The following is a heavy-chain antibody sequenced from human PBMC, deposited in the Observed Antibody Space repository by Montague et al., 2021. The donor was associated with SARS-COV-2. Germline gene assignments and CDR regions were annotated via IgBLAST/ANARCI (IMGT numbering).Heavy chain of an antibody. D-gene: IGHD3-22*01. CDR1: GGSISSGGYY. CDR2: IYHTGST. CDR3: ARDSGYYDSNGYSYDAFDI. V-gene: IGHV4-31*03. Sequence: TLSLTCTVSGGSISSGGYYWSWIRQHPGKGLEWIGYIYHTGSTHYXPSLKSRVTISKETSKNHFSLNLSSVTAADSAVYYCARDSGYYDSNGYSYDAFDIWGQGTKVTVSS. J-gene: IGHJ3*02.